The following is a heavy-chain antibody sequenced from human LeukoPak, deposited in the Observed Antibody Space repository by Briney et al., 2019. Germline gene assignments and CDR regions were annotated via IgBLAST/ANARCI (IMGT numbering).Heavy chain of an antibody. CDR1: GFTFSNYA. Sequence: GGSLRLSCAASGFTFSNYAMSWVRQAPGKGLEWVSGISKSAAGTYYANSVKGRFTISRDNSKNTLYLQMNSLRGEDTAVYYCAKYGDCFDYWGQGTLVTVSS. CDR3: AKYGDCFDY. D-gene: IGHD4-17*01. V-gene: IGHV3-23*01. CDR2: ISKSAAGT. J-gene: IGHJ4*02.